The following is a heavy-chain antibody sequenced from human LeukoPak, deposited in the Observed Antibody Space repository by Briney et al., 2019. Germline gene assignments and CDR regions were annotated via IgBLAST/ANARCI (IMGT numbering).Heavy chain of an antibody. D-gene: IGHD3-22*01. CDR3: ARGLVVMTSLYDY. V-gene: IGHV1-8*01. Sequence: ASVKVSCKASGYTFTSYDINWVRQATGQGLEWMGWMDPNSGNTGYAQKFQGRVTMTRNTSISTAYMELSSLRSEDTAVYYCARGLVVMTSLYDYWGQGTLVTVSS. J-gene: IGHJ4*02. CDR1: GYTFTSYD. CDR2: MDPNSGNT.